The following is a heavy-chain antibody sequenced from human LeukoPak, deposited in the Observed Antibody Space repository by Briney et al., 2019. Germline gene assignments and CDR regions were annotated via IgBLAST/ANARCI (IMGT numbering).Heavy chain of an antibody. V-gene: IGHV3-23*01. CDR2: ISGSGGST. Sequence: PGGSLRLSCAASGFTFSSYAMSWVRQAPGKGLEWVSAISGSGGSTYYADSVKGRFTISRDNSKNTLYLQMNSLRAEDTAVYDCAKDSGIVVVPAAIGEIYFDYGGQGTLVTVSS. J-gene: IGHJ4*02. D-gene: IGHD2-2*02. CDR1: GFTFSSYA. CDR3: AKDSGIVVVPAAIGEIYFDY.